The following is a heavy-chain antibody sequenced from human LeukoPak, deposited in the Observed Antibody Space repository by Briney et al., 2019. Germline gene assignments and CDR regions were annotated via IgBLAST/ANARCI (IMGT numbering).Heavy chain of an antibody. D-gene: IGHD5-12*01. V-gene: IGHV3-23*01. Sequence: GGSLRLSCAASGFTFSSYWMSWVRQAPGKGLEWVSAISGSGGSTYYADSVKGRFTISRDNSKNTLYLQMNSLRAEDTAVYYCAKALTRIIVATPGVDYWGQGTLVTVSS. CDR1: GFTFSSYW. CDR3: AKALTRIIVATPGVDY. CDR2: ISGSGGST. J-gene: IGHJ4*02.